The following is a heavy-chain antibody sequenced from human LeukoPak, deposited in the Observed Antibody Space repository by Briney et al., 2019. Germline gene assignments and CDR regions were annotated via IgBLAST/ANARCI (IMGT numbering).Heavy chain of an antibody. CDR3: ARVLAVRGVTYNWFDP. CDR1: GYTFISYG. CDR2: ISAYNGNT. V-gene: IGHV1-18*01. D-gene: IGHD3-10*01. J-gene: IGHJ5*02. Sequence: GASVKLSCKASGYTFISYGLSWVRQAPGQGLEWMGWISAYNGNTNYAQTLPGRVTMTTDTSTSTAFIELGSLRSDDTAVYYCARVLAVRGVTYNWFDPWGQGTLVTVSS.